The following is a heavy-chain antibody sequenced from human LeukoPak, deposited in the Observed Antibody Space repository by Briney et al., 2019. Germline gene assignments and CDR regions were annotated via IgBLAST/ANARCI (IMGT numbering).Heavy chain of an antibody. Sequence: GASVKVSCKASGYTFTSYAMHWVRQAPGQRLEWMGWINAGNGNTKYSQKFQGRVTITRDTSASTAYMELSSLRSEDTAVYYCARDRPTTRQHSGTFDYWGQGTLVTVSS. CDR2: INAGNGNT. CDR3: ARDRPTTRQHSGTFDY. D-gene: IGHD1/OR15-1a*01. J-gene: IGHJ4*02. CDR1: GYTFTSYA. V-gene: IGHV1-3*01.